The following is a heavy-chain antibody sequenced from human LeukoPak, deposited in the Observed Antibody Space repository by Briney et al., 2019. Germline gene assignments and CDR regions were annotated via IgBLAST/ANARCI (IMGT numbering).Heavy chain of an antibody. CDR1: GFTFSSYG. D-gene: IGHD3-10*01. J-gene: IGHJ4*02. CDR3: ARDVYYYGSGIDY. CDR2: IWYDGSNK. V-gene: IGHV3-33*01. Sequence: GRSLRLSCAASGFTFSSYGMHWVRQAPGKGLGWVAVIWYDGSNKYYADSVKGRFTISRDNSKNTLYLQMNSLRAEDTAVYYCARDVYYYGSGIDYWGQGTLVSVS.